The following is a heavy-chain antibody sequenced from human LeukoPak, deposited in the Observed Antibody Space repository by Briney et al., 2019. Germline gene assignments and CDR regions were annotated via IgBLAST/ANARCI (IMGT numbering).Heavy chain of an antibody. CDR1: GFSFSSSW. V-gene: IGHV3-7*01. J-gene: IGHJ4*02. Sequence: GGSLRLSCEASGFSFSSSWMTWVRQAPGKVLEWVATIKNDGSDKYYVDSVKGRFTLSRDNAKNSLYLQMNSLRVEDTAVYYCADLGYTDGGQGTLATVSS. CDR2: IKNDGSDK. D-gene: IGHD2-15*01. CDR3: ADLGYTD.